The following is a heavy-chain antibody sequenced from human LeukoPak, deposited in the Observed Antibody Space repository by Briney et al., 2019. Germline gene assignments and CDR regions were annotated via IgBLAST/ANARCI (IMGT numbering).Heavy chain of an antibody. V-gene: IGHV3-53*01. D-gene: IGHD3-9*01. J-gene: IGHJ6*04. CDR3: AVPQSYDIWYGMDV. Sequence: PGGSLRLSCAASGCTVSGNYMNWVRQAPGKGLEWVSVIYSGGSTYYADSVKGRFTISRDNSKNTLLLQMNSLRAEDTAVYYCAVPQSYDIWYGMDVWGKGTTVTVSS. CDR2: IYSGGST. CDR1: GCTVSGNY.